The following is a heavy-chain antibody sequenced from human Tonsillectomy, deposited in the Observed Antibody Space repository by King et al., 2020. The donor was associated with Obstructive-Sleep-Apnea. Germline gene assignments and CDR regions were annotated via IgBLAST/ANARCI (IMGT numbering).Heavy chain of an antibody. CDR3: ARGTSGADY. V-gene: IGHV1-8*01. CDR2: MNPNSVNA. Sequence: QLVQSGAEVKKPGASVKVSCKASGYTFASYDINWVRQATGQGLEGMGWMNPNSVNAGYAQKFQGSATMTRDTPIRTAYMELSSLRSEDTAVYYCARGTSGADYWGQGTLFTVSS. J-gene: IGHJ4*02. D-gene: IGHD1-26*01. CDR1: GYTFASYD.